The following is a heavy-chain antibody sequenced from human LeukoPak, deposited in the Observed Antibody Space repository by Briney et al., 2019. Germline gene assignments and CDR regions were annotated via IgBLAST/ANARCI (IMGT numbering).Heavy chain of an antibody. V-gene: IGHV3-33*08. CDR1: GFTFSNYG. CDR2: IWYDGSNK. CDR3: ARGRGADYGGNSGYFDY. Sequence: GGSLRLSCAASGFTFSNYGMSWVRQAPGKGLEWVAVIWYDGSNKYYADSVKGRFTISRDNPKNTLYVQMNSLRAEDTAVYYCARGRGADYGGNSGYFDYWGQGTLVTVSS. D-gene: IGHD4-23*01. J-gene: IGHJ4*02.